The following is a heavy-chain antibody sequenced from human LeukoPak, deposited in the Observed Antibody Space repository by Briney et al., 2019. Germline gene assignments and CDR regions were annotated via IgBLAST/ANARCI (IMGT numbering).Heavy chain of an antibody. J-gene: IGHJ6*02. Sequence: GGSLRLSCAASGFTVSSNYMSWVRQAPGKGLEWVSVIYSGGSTYYADSVKGRFTISRHNSKNTLYLQMNSLRAEDTAVYYCASNVYYGSGSYYPLSSYYGMDVWGQGTTVTVSS. CDR2: IYSGGST. CDR3: ASNVYYGSGSYYPLSSYYGMDV. D-gene: IGHD3-10*01. CDR1: GFTVSSNY. V-gene: IGHV3-53*04.